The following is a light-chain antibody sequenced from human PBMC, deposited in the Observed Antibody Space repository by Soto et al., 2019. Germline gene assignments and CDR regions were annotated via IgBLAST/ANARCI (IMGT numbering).Light chain of an antibody. J-gene: IGLJ1*01. CDR1: SSDVGGYDY. Sequence: QSVLTQPASVSGSPGQSITMSCTGTSSDVGGYDYVSWYQQHPGEVPKLIFFEVSSRPAWISNRFSASKSGNTASLTISGLQAEDEADYYCSSYTTSSSYVFGTGTKSPS. V-gene: IGLV2-14*01. CDR3: SSYTTSSSYV. CDR2: EVS.